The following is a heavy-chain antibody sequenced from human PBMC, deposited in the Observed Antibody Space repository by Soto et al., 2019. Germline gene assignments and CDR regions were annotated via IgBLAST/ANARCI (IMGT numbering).Heavy chain of an antibody. D-gene: IGHD2-21*02. CDR1: GGSISSYY. V-gene: IGHV4-59*01. J-gene: IGHJ5*02. CDR3: ARALRNWFDP. Sequence: SETLSLTCTVSGGSISSYYWSWIRQPPGKGLEWIGYIYYSGSTNYNPSLKSRVTISVDTSKNQFSLKLSSVTAADTAVYYCARALRNWFDPWGQGTLVTVSS. CDR2: IYYSGST.